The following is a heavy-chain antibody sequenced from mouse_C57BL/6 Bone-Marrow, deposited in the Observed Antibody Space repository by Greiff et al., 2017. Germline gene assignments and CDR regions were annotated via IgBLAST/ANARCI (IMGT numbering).Heavy chain of an antibody. CDR2: INPNNGGT. D-gene: IGHD2-5*01. J-gene: IGHJ4*01. Sequence: EVQVQQSGPELVKPGASVKISCKASGYTFTDYYMNWVKQSHGKSLEWIGDINPNNGGTSYNQKFKGKATLTVDKSSSTAYMELRSLTSEDSAVYYCARGGYSNYVPMDYWGQGTSVTVSS. V-gene: IGHV1-26*01. CDR3: ARGGYSNYVPMDY. CDR1: GYTFTDYY.